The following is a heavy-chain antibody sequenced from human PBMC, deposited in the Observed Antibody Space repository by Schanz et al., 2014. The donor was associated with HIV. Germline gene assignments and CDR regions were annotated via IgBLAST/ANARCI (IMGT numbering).Heavy chain of an antibody. CDR1: GYTFTGYF. V-gene: IGHV1-2*02. Sequence: QVQLVQSGAEMKKPGASVKVSCKTSGYTFTGYFMHWVRQAPGQGLEWMGWINPNSGGTNYAQKFQGRVTMTRDTSISTAYMEVSRLRSDDTAVYYCASAGFDDSSGYPDYWGQGTLVTVSS. J-gene: IGHJ4*02. CDR2: INPNSGGT. CDR3: ASAGFDDSSGYPDY. D-gene: IGHD3-22*01.